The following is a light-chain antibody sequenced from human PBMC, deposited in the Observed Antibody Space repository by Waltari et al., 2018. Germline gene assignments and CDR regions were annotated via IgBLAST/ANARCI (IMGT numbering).Light chain of an antibody. CDR3: SSYTSSSFVV. Sequence: QSALTQPASVSGSPGQSITLSCTGTSSDVGGYQYVSWYQQHPGKAPKLMIYDVSNRPSGVSNRFSGSKSGNTASLTISGLQAEDEADYYCSSYTSSSFVVFGGGTKLTVL. J-gene: IGLJ2*01. V-gene: IGLV2-14*03. CDR2: DVS. CDR1: SSDVGGYQY.